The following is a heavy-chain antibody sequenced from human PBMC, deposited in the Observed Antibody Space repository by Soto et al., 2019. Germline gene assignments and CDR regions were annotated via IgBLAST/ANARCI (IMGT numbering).Heavy chain of an antibody. CDR1: GYTFTSYD. CDR3: ARGPVLRFLEWLLYRNWFDP. D-gene: IGHD3-3*01. V-gene: IGHV1-8*01. Sequence: ASEKVSCKASGYTFTSYDLNWVRQPTGKGLEWMGWMNPNSGNTGYAQKFQGRVTMTRNTSISTAYMELSSLRSEDTAVYYCARGPVLRFLEWLLYRNWFDPWGQGTLVTVSS. J-gene: IGHJ5*02. CDR2: MNPNSGNT.